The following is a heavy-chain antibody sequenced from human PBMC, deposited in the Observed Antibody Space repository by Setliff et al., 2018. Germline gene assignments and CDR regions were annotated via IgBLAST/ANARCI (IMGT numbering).Heavy chain of an antibody. CDR1: KFSFSSYY. Sequence: GGSLRLSCTASKFSFSSYYMAWIRQTPGKGLEWLSYISTTGDTISYADSVKGRFTVSRDNAKNSLYLQMSSLRAEDTAIYYCARDRGGASTRDHWGQGTLVTVSS. D-gene: IGHD1-26*01. V-gene: IGHV3-11*01. CDR2: ISTTGDTI. J-gene: IGHJ4*02. CDR3: ARDRGGASTRDH.